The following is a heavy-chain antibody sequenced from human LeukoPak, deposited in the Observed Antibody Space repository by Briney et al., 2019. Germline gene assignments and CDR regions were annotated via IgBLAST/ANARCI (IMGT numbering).Heavy chain of an antibody. CDR1: GGTFSSYA. CDR3: ATLGLIAEMAYDY. V-gene: IGHV1-69*06. CDR2: IIPIFGTA. J-gene: IGHJ4*02. Sequence: GASVKVSCKASGGTFSSYAISWVRQAPGQGLEWMGGIIPIFGTANYAQKFQGRVTITADKSTSTAYMELSSLRSEDTAVYYCATLGLIAEMAYDYWGQGTLVTVSS. D-gene: IGHD5-24*01.